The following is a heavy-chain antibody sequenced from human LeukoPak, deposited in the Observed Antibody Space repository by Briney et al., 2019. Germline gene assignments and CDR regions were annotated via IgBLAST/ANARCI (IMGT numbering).Heavy chain of an antibody. Sequence: GGSLRLSCAASGFTVSSNFMTWVRLAPGKGLEWVSVIYSGGGTHYADSVKGRFTISRDSSKNTLYLQMNSLRAEDTAVYYCARGGGSYCDYWGQGTLVTVSS. CDR1: GFTVSSNF. CDR3: ARGGGSYCDY. J-gene: IGHJ4*02. V-gene: IGHV3-53*01. CDR2: IYSGGGT. D-gene: IGHD1-26*01.